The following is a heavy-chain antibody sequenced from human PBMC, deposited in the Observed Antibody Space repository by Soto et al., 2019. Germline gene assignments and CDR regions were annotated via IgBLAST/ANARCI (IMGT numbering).Heavy chain of an antibody. J-gene: IGHJ4*02. CDR3: ARALLSRHRYEPGPVGY. V-gene: IGHV3-21*01. D-gene: IGHD5-12*01. CDR2: ISSSSSYI. Sequence: PGGSLRLSCAASGFTFSSYSMNWVRQAPGKGLEWVSSISSSSSYIYYADSVKGRFTISRDNAKNSLYLQMNSLRAEDTAVYYCARALLSRHRYEPGPVGYWGQGTLVTVSS. CDR1: GFTFSSYS.